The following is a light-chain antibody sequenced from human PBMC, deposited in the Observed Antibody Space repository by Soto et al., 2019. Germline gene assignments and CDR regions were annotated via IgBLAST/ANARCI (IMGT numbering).Light chain of an antibody. CDR2: GAS. V-gene: IGKV3-15*01. CDR3: QQYNNWPGT. CDR1: QSVSSN. J-gene: IGKJ1*01. Sequence: EKVMTQSQATLSVSPGEGDTLSCRASQSVSSNLVWYQQKPGQAPRLLIYGASTRATGIPARFSGSGSGTEFTLTISSLQSEDFAVYYCQQYNNWPGTFGQGTKVDIK.